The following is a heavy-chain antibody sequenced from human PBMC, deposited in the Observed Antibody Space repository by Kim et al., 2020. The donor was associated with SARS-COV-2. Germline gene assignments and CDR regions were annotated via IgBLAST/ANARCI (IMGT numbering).Heavy chain of an antibody. Sequence: ASVKVSCRASGYTFTNYHIHWVRQAPGQGLEYMGIISPRGHDTRYSQKFQGRVVVTSDPSPSTVFMELDSLTSDDTALYYCARDLAGGWSLDYWGQGTLVTVS. CDR1: GYTFTNYH. J-gene: IGHJ4*02. CDR2: ISPRGHDT. V-gene: IGHV1-46*01. D-gene: IGHD6-19*01. CDR3: ARDLAGGWSLDY.